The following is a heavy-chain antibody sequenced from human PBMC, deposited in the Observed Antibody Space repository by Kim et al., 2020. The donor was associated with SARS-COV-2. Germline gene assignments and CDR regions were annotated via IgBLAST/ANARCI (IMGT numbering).Heavy chain of an antibody. CDR2: INPNSGGT. CDR3: ARAVYSSGRGWFDP. D-gene: IGHD6-19*01. CDR1: GYTFTGYY. J-gene: IGHJ5*02. V-gene: IGHV1-2*02. Sequence: ASVKVSCKASGYTFTGYYMHWVRQAPGQGLEWMGWINPNSGGTNYAQKFQGRVTMSRDTSISTAYMELSRLRSDDTAVYYCARAVYSSGRGWFDPWGQGTLVTVSS.